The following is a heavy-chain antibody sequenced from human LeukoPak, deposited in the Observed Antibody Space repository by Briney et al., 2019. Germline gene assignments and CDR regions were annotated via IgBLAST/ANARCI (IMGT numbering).Heavy chain of an antibody. J-gene: IGHJ4*02. D-gene: IGHD3-22*01. V-gene: IGHV1-46*01. CDR3: ARDRHRRHYYDSSLHPPLDY. CDR1: GYTFTSYY. CDR2: INPSGGST. Sequence: ASVKVSCTASGYTFTSYYMHWVRQAPGQGLEWMGIINPSGGSTSYAQKFQGRVTMTRDMSTSTVYMELSSLRSEDTAVYYCARDRHRRHYYDSSLHPPLDYWGQGTLVTVSS.